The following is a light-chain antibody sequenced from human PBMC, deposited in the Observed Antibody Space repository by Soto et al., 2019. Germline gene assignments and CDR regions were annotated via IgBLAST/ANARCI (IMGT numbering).Light chain of an antibody. CDR3: QQYYSTPQT. CDR2: WAS. V-gene: IGKV4-1*01. J-gene: IGKJ1*01. CDR1: QSVLYSSSNKNY. Sequence: DIVMTQSPDSLAVSLGERATINCKSSQSVLYSSSNKNYLAWYQQKPGQPPKLLIYWASTRESGVPDRSSGSGSGTDFTLTISSLQAEDVAVYYCQQYYSTPQTFGQGTKVDIK.